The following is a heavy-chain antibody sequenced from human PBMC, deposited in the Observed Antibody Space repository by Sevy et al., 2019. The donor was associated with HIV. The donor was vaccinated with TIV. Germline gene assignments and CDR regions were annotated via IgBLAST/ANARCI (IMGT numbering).Heavy chain of an antibody. CDR3: ARGVIPPLRFLEWLLKIVHGDWFDP. Sequence: SETLSLTCAVYGGSFSGYYWSWIRQPPGKGLEWIGEINHSGSTNYNPSLKSRVTISVDTSKNQFSLKLSSVTAADTAVYYCARGVIPPLRFLEWLLKIVHGDWFDPWGQGTLVTVSS. CDR2: INHSGST. V-gene: IGHV4-34*01. D-gene: IGHD3-3*01. J-gene: IGHJ5*02. CDR1: GGSFSGYY.